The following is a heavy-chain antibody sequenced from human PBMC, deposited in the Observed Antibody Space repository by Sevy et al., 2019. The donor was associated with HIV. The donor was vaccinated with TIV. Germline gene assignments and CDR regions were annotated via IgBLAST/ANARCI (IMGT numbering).Heavy chain of an antibody. Sequence: GGSLRLSCAASGFSFSSYWMHWVRQAPGKGLEWVAKIKQDEREKYYVASVKGRFTISRDNAKNSVYLQMNSLRPEDTAIYYCARGNSGSFDYWGQGTLVTVSS. CDR1: GFSFSSYW. CDR3: ARGNSGSFDY. J-gene: IGHJ4*02. CDR2: IKQDEREK. D-gene: IGHD3-22*01. V-gene: IGHV3-7*04.